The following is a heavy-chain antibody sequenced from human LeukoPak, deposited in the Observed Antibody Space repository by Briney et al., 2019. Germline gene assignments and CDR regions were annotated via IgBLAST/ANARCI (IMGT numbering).Heavy chain of an antibody. CDR3: ASLPNYYYDSSGYYGGAFDI. V-gene: IGHV4-59*08. CDR2: IYYSGST. CDR1: GGSISVYY. D-gene: IGHD3-22*01. Sequence: PSETLSLTCTVSGGSISVYYWSWIRQPPGKGLEWIGYIYYSGSTNYNPSLKSRVTISVDTSKNQFSLKLSSVTAADMAVYYCASLPNYYYDSSGYYGGAFDIWGQGTMVTVSS. J-gene: IGHJ3*02.